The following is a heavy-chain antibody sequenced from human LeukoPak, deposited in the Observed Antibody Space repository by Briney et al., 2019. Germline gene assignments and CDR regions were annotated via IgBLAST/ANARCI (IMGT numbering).Heavy chain of an antibody. Sequence: GGSLRLSCAASGFTFDDYGMSWVRHAPGKGLEWVSGINWNGGSTRYADSVKGRFTISRDNAKNSLYLQMNSLRAEDTALYYCARTRTPGADAFDIWGQGTMVTVSS. CDR2: INWNGGST. CDR3: ARTRTPGADAFDI. V-gene: IGHV3-20*04. J-gene: IGHJ3*02. CDR1: GFTFDDYG.